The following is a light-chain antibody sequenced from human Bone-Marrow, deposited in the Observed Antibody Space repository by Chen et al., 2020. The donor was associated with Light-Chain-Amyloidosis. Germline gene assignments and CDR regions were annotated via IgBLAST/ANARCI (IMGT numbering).Light chain of an antibody. Sequence: SFVLTQSPSVSMAPGPTASITCGGNDTGSKSVHWYQQRPGQAPVLVIYYDTDRPSGIPERFSGSNSGNTATLTISRVEAGDEADYYCQVWDATTLHVVFGGGTKLTVL. V-gene: IGLV3-21*04. CDR2: YDT. J-gene: IGLJ2*01. CDR1: DTGSKS. CDR3: QVWDATTLHVV.